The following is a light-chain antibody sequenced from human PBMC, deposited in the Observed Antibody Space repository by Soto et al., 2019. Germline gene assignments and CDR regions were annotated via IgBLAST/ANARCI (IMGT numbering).Light chain of an antibody. J-gene: IGLJ2*01. Sequence: QSVLTQPASVSGSPGQSITISCTGTSSDVGSYNLVSWYQQHPGKAPKLVTYEVSKRPSGVSNRFSGSKSGNSASLTISGLQAEDEADDYCCSYAGSSTYLVFGGGTKVPVL. CDR3: CSYAGSSTYLV. CDR1: SSDVGSYNL. V-gene: IGLV2-23*02. CDR2: EVS.